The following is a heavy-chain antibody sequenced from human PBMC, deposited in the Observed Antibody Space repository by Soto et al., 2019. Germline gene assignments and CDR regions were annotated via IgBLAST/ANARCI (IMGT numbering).Heavy chain of an antibody. CDR1: GYTFITYG. D-gene: IGHD3-22*01. V-gene: IGHV1-18*01. J-gene: IGHJ4*02. CDR3: ARGPTDYYDNSANYFFDC. CDR2: VSTYNGNT. Sequence: QVQLVQSGAEVKKPGASVKVSCKASGYTFITYGVSWVRQAPGQGLDWLGWVSTYNGNTRYAERLQGRVTMTTDTTTNPACMAVRNLRVDDTAVYYGARGPTDYYDNSANYFFDCWGQGTLVSVSS.